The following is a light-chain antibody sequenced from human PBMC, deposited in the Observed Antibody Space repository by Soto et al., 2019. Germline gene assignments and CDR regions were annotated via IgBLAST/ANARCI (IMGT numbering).Light chain of an antibody. CDR1: QSINSD. V-gene: IGKV3D-15*01. CDR2: GAS. J-gene: IGKJ4*01. Sequence: EIVMTQSPATLSVSPGETTRLYCRASQSINSDVAWYQQKVGQTPRLLIHGASTRATGIAARFSGSGSGTEFTLTISRLGPEDFAVYYCQQYGSSRLTFGGGTKVDVK. CDR3: QQYGSSRLT.